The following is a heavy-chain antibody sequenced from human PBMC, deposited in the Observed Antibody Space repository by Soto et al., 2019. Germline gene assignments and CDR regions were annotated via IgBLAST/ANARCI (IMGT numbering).Heavy chain of an antibody. CDR2: ISAYNGNT. Sequence: ASVKVSCKASGYTFTSYGISWVRQAPGQGLEWMGWISAYNGNTNYAQKLQGRVTMTTDTSTSTAYMELRSLRSDDTAVYYCARGSDYIWGSYRPVYFDYWGQGTLVTVS. CDR1: GYTFTSYG. CDR3: ARGSDYIWGSYRPVYFDY. D-gene: IGHD3-16*02. J-gene: IGHJ4*02. V-gene: IGHV1-18*01.